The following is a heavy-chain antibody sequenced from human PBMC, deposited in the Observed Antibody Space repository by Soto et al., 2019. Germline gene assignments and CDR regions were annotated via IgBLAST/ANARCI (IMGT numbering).Heavy chain of an antibody. D-gene: IGHD2-2*02. V-gene: IGHV4-34*01. CDR2: INHSGST. Sequence: SETLSLTCAVYGGSFSGYYWSWIRQPPGKGLEWIGEINHSGSTNYNPSLKSRVTISVYTSKNQFSLKLSSVTAADTAVYYCNGIVVVPAAIPLDYWGQGTLVTVS. CDR3: NGIVVVPAAIPLDY. CDR1: GGSFSGYY. J-gene: IGHJ4*02.